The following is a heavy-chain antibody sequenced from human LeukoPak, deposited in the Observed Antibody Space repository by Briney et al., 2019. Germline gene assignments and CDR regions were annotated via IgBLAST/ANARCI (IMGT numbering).Heavy chain of an antibody. CDR1: GFTFSSYG. Sequence: PGRSLRLSCAASGFTFSSYGMHWVRQAPGKGLEWVAVISDNGSNKYYADSVKGRFTISRDSPKNTMYLQMNSLRVEDTAVYYCAKDNRRYSCDYWGQGTLVTVSS. CDR3: AKDNRRYSCDY. CDR2: ISDNGSNK. V-gene: IGHV3-30*18. J-gene: IGHJ4*02. D-gene: IGHD5-18*01.